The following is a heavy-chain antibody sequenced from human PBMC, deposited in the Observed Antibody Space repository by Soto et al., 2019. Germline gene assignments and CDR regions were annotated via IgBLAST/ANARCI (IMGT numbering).Heavy chain of an antibody. CDR2: ISGYNGDT. CDR1: GYTFTRYG. Sequence: ASVKVSCKASGYTFTRYGISWVRQAPGQGLEWMGWISGYNGDTNYAQKFQGRVTITADESTSTAYMELSSLRSEDTAVYYCARVPVPHHAFDIWGQGTMVTVSS. V-gene: IGHV1-18*01. CDR3: ARVPVPHHAFDI. J-gene: IGHJ3*02.